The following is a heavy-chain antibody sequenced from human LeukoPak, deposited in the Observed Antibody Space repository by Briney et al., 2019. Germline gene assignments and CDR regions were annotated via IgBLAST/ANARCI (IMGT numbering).Heavy chain of an antibody. CDR2: IHPNSGGT. V-gene: IGHV1-2*02. D-gene: IGHD3-10*01. CDR3: ARNLWFGESSDAFDM. Sequence: ASVKVSCKASGYTFTGYYIHWVRQAPGQGLEWMGWIHPNSGGTNYAQKFQGRVTMTRDTSISTAYMDMSSLRSDDTAVYYCARNLWFGESSDAFDMWGQGTMVTVSS. CDR1: GYTFTGYY. J-gene: IGHJ3*02.